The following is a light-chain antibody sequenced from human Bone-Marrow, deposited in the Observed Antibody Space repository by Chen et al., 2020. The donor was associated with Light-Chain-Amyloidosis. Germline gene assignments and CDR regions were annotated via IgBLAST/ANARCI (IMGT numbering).Light chain of an antibody. CDR2: KAS. J-gene: IGKJ1*01. CDR3: QQYNSYSPWT. V-gene: IGKV1-5*03. CDR1: QSISSW. Sequence: DIQMTQSPSTLSASVGDRVTITCRASQSISSWLAWYQQKPGKARKLRIYKASSLESGVPSRFSGSGSGTEFTLTISSLQPDDFATYYCQQYNSYSPWTFGQGTKVEIK.